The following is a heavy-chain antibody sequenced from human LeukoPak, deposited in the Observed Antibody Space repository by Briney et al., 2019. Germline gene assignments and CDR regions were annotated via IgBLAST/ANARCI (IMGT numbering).Heavy chain of an antibody. CDR1: GGSFSGYY. CDR3: ARAHQGGSTWVDP. J-gene: IGHJ5*02. Sequence: SETLSLTCAVYGGSFSGYYWSWIRQPPGKALEWIGEINHSGSTNYNPSLKSRVTISVDTSKNQFSLKLSSVTAADTAVYYCARAHQGGSTWVDPWGQGTLVTVSS. CDR2: INHSGST. V-gene: IGHV4-34*01. D-gene: IGHD1-26*01.